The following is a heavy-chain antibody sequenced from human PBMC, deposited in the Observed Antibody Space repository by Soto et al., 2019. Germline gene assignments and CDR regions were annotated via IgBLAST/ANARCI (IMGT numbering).Heavy chain of an antibody. CDR3: ARLYGSSLFDY. Sequence: QLQLQESGPGLVKPSETLSLTCTVSGGSISSSSYYWGWIRQPPGKGLEWIGTIYYSVSTYYNPSLQSRVTISVDTSKNQFSLKLSSVTAADTAVHYCARLYGSSLFDYWGQGTLVTVSS. CDR2: IYYSVST. V-gene: IGHV4-39*01. CDR1: GGSISSSSYY. J-gene: IGHJ4*02. D-gene: IGHD6-6*01.